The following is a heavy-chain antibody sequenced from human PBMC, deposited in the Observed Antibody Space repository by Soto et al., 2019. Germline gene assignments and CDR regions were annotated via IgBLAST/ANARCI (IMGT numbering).Heavy chain of an antibody. Sequence: QVQLVESGGGVVQPGRSLRLSCAASGFTFSSYGMHWVRQAPGKGLEWVAVIWYDGSNKYYADSVKGRFTISRDNSKNTLYLQMNSLRAEDTAVYYCAIDGPRDCTNGVCGDYWGQGTLVTVSS. CDR1: GFTFSSYG. CDR3: AIDGPRDCTNGVCGDY. CDR2: IWYDGSNK. J-gene: IGHJ4*02. V-gene: IGHV3-33*01. D-gene: IGHD2-8*01.